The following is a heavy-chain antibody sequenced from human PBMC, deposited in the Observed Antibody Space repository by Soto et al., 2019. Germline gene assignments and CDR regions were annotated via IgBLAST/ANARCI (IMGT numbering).Heavy chain of an antibody. V-gene: IGHV3-53*02. CDR1: GFTVSTNY. Sequence: EVQLVETGGGLIQPGGSLRLSCAASGFTVSTNYMSWVRQAPGKGLQYVSVIYRDGRPFYADSVKGRFTISRDNSKNALYLQMNSLRVEDTAVYYCARDTEDSSCAFDVRGQGTMVTVSS. J-gene: IGHJ3*01. CDR2: IYRDGRP. CDR3: ARDTEDSSCAFDV. D-gene: IGHD6-6*01.